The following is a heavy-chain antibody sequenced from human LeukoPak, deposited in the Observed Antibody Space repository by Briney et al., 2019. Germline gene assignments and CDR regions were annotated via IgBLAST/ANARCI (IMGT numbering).Heavy chain of an antibody. CDR2: ISSSSSTI. J-gene: IGHJ3*02. Sequence: GGSLRLSCAASGFTFSSYSMNWVRQAPGKGVEWVSYISSSSSTIYYAGSVKGRFTISRDNAKNSLYLQMNSLRAEDTAVYYCARRSLRGEAFDIWGHATMVTVSS. V-gene: IGHV3-48*01. CDR1: GFTFSSYS. CDR3: ARRSLRGEAFDI.